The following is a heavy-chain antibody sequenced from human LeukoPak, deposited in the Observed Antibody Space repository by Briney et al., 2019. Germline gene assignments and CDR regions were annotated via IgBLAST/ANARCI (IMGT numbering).Heavy chain of an antibody. J-gene: IGHJ4*02. V-gene: IGHV3-30-3*01. D-gene: IGHD3-3*02. CDR1: GFTFSSYA. Sequence: PGGSLRLSCAASGFTFSSYAMHWVRQAPGKGLEWVAVISYDGSNKYYADSVKGRFTISRDNAKNSLYLQMNSLRAEDTAVYYCAMGGAISGVVYWGQGTLVTVSS. CDR2: ISYDGSNK. CDR3: AMGGAISGVVY.